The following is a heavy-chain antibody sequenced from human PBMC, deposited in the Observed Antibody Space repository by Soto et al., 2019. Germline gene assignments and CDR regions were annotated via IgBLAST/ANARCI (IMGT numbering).Heavy chain of an antibody. Sequence: PSQTLSLTCAISGDSVSSNSAAWNWIRQSPSRGLEWLGRTYYRSKWYNDYAVSVKSRITINPDTSKNQFSLQLNSVTPEDTAVYYCARDAYYFHSGPLYYFDYWAQGTPVTVSS. CDR3: ARDAYYFHSGPLYYFDY. V-gene: IGHV6-1*01. CDR1: GDSVSSNSAA. CDR2: TYYRSKWYN. J-gene: IGHJ4*02. D-gene: IGHD1-26*01.